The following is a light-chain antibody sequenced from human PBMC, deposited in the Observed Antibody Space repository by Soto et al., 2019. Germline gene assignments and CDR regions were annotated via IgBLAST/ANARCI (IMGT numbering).Light chain of an antibody. CDR1: SSDVGGYNY. CDR2: DVT. V-gene: IGLV2-11*01. J-gene: IGLJ1*01. CDR3: CSYAAASYV. Sequence: QSVLTQPRSVSGSPGQSVTISCTGTSSDVGGYNYVSWYQLHPGKTPKLLIHDVTKRPSGGPDRFSGSKSGNTAFLIISVLQAEDEADYYSCSYAAASYVFGTGTKVTVL.